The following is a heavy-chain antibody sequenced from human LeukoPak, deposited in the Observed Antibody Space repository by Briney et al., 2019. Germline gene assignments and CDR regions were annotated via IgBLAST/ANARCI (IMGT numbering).Heavy chain of an antibody. CDR3: ARDGGHCGSNSCSVYYYYGLDA. D-gene: IGHD2-2*01. J-gene: IGHJ6*02. Sequence: ASVKVSCKASGYTFTGHYMHWVRQAPGQGLEWMGWINPKSGDTNHAQKFQGRVTMTWDTSISTAYMELSRLRSDGTAVYYCARDGGHCGSNSCSVYYYYGLDAWGQGTTVTVSS. CDR2: INPKSGDT. CDR1: GYTFTGHY. V-gene: IGHV1-2*02.